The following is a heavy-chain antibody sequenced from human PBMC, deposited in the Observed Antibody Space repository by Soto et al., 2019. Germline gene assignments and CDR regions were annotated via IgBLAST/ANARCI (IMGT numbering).Heavy chain of an antibody. CDR1: GGTFNTYA. CDR3: TRSIGSGGVIGGFDY. Sequence: QVQLVQSETEVKKPGSAVRVSCTASGGTFNTYAMNWVRQAPGQGLEWMGGILPMFDRPRYAQKFQGRVTITVDEPTTTAYMELSSLRSDDTDVYYCTRSIGSGGVIGGFDYWGQGTLVPVS. CDR2: ILPMFDRP. J-gene: IGHJ4*02. V-gene: IGHV1-69*01. D-gene: IGHD3-16*02.